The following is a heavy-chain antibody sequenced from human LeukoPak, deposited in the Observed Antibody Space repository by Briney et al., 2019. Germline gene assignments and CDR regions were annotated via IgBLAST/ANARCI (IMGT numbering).Heavy chain of an antibody. CDR2: ISAYNGNT. CDR3: AREVYDIFSSYYYYMDV. D-gene: IGHD3-9*01. Sequence: ASVKVSCKASGYTFTSYGISWVRQAPGQGLEWMGWISAYNGNTNYAQKLQGRVTMTTDTSTSTAYMELRSLRSDDTAVYYCAREVYDIFSSYYYYMDVWGKGTTVTVSS. J-gene: IGHJ6*03. V-gene: IGHV1-18*01. CDR1: GYTFTSYG.